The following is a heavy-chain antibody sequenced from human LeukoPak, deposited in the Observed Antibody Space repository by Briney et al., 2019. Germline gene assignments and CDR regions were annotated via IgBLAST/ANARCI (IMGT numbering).Heavy chain of an antibody. Sequence: PGGSLRLSCAASGFTFSTYWMHWVRQAPGRGLVWVSRISSDGSSTSYADSVKGRFTISRDNAKNTLFLQMNSLRVDDTAVYYCTSGYASGSPDYWGQGTLVTVSS. V-gene: IGHV3-74*01. J-gene: IGHJ4*02. CDR2: ISSDGSST. D-gene: IGHD3-10*01. CDR3: TSGYASGSPDY. CDR1: GFTFSTYW.